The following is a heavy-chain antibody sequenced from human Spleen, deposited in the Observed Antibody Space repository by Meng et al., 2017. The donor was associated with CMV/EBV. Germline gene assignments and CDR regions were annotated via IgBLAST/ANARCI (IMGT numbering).Heavy chain of an antibody. CDR3: ARDTVDNYDFWSGLNWFDP. CDR1: T. J-gene: IGHJ5*02. D-gene: IGHD3-3*01. V-gene: IGHV1-69*04. CDR2: IIPFLGVT. Sequence: TISWVRQAPGQALEWMGRIIPFLGVTKSAQRFQGRVTVTADKSTNTAYMELSSLRSEDTGVYYCARDTVDNYDFWSGLNWFDPWGQGTLVTVSS.